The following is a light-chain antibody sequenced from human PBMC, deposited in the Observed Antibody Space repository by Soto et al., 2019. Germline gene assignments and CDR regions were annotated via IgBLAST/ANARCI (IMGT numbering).Light chain of an antibody. CDR2: AAS. CDR1: QSISSY. V-gene: IGKV1-39*01. J-gene: IGKJ2*01. CDR3: QQSYSSPRN. Sequence: DIQMTPSPSSLSASVGDRVTITCPASQSISSYLNRYQQKPGKAPKLLIYAASSLQSGVPSRFSRSGSRTDFTLTISSLQPEDFATYYCQQSYSSPRNFCQGTMLEIK.